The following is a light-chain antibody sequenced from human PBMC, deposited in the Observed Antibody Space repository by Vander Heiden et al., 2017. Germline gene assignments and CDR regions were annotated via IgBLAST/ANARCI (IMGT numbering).Light chain of an antibody. CDR2: AAS. V-gene: IGKV1-39*01. CDR3: QQSYSTPLT. J-gene: IGKJ3*01. CDR1: QSISSY. Sequence: DIQMTRSPSSLSASVGDRVTITCRASQSISSYLTWYQQKPGKAPQLLIYAASSLQSGVPSRFSGSGSGTDFTLTISSLQPEDFATYYCQQSYSTPLTFGPGTKVDIK.